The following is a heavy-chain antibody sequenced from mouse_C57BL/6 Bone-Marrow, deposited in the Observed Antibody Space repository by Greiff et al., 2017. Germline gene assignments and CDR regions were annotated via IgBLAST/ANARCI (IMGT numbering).Heavy chain of an antibody. J-gene: IGHJ2*01. D-gene: IGHD4-1*01. CDR1: GYTFTSYW. V-gene: IGHV1-55*01. Sequence: QVQLQQPGAELVKPGASVKMSCKASGYTFTSYWINWVKRRPGQGLEWIGDIYPGSGSTNYNEKFKSKATLTVDTSSSTAYMQLSSLTSEDSAVYYCARDRTGPDYWGQGTTLTVSS. CDR2: IYPGSGST. CDR3: ARDRTGPDY.